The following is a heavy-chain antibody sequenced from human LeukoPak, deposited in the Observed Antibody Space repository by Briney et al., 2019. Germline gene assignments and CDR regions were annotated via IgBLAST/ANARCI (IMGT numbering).Heavy chain of an antibody. CDR2: VYPGDSDT. J-gene: IGHJ6*02. CDR1: GYTFTNYW. Sequence: GESLKTSCKASGYTFTNYWIAWVRQMPGKGLEWMGIVYPGDSDTRYSPSFQGQVTISADKSISTVYLQWSSLQASDTAMYYCARHGVVSLYYTLDVWGQGTTVTVSS. D-gene: IGHD2-8*02. V-gene: IGHV5-51*01. CDR3: ARHGVVSLYYTLDV.